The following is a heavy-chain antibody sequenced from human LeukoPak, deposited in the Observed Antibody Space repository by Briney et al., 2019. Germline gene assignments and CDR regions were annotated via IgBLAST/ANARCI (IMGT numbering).Heavy chain of an antibody. V-gene: IGHV4-34*01. CDR2: INHSGST. CDR3: ASCSSTSWYAGDWFDP. Sequence: SETLSLTCAVYGGSVSDYYWSWIRQSPGKGLEWIGEINHSGSTNYNPSLKSRVTISVDTSKNQFSLKLNSVTAADTAVYYCASCSSTSWYAGDWFDPWGQGTLVTVSS. D-gene: IGHD2-2*01. CDR1: GGSVSDYY. J-gene: IGHJ5*02.